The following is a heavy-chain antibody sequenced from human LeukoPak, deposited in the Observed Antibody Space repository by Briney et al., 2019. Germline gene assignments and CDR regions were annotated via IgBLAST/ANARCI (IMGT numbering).Heavy chain of an antibody. D-gene: IGHD2-8*01. Sequence: SVKVSCKASGGTFISYAISWVRQAPGQGLEWMGGIIPIFGTANYAQKFQGRVTITADKSTSKHYMELSNLSSEYAAVYYCASTPHILYTSDYWGQGTLVTVSS. CDR1: GGTFISYA. CDR2: IIPIFGTA. CDR3: ASTPHILYTSDY. V-gene: IGHV1-69*06. J-gene: IGHJ4*02.